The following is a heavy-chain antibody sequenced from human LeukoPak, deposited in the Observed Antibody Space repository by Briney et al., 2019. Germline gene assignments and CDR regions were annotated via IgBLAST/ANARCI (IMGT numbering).Heavy chain of an antibody. D-gene: IGHD6-13*01. Sequence: SETLSLTCAVYGGSFSGYYWNWIRQPPGKGLEWIGDINHSGSTNYNPSLKSRVTISVDTSRNQFSLKLRSVTAADTAVYYCASFPIAAAGAYYFDYWGQGTLVTVSS. CDR3: ASFPIAAAGAYYFDY. CDR2: INHSGST. CDR1: GGSFSGYY. J-gene: IGHJ4*02. V-gene: IGHV4-34*01.